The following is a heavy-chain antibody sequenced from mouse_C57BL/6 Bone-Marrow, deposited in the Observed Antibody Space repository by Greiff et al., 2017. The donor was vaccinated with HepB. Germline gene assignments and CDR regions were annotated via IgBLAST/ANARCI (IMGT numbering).Heavy chain of an antibody. J-gene: IGHJ1*03. CDR2: IRSKSSNYAT. D-gene: IGHD2-2*01. Sequence: EADGGLVQPKGSLKLSCAASGFTFNTYAMHWVRQAPGKGLEWVARIRSKSSNYATYYADSVKDRFTISRDDSQSMLNLQMNNLKTEATAMYYCVRVKSTMVMDWYFDVWGTGTTVTVSS. CDR3: VRVKSTMVMDWYFDV. V-gene: IGHV10-3*01. CDR1: GFTFNTYA.